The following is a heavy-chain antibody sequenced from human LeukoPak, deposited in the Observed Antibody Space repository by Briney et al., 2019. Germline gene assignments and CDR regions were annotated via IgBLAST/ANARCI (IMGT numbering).Heavy chain of an antibody. V-gene: IGHV4-39*01. D-gene: IGHD3-22*01. CDR1: GGSITSGNYY. CDR2: IYYSGST. Sequence: KPSETLSLTCTISGGSITSGNYYWGWIRQPPGKGLEWIGSIYYSGSTYYNPSLKSRVTISVDTSKNQFSLKLSSVTAADTAVYYCARGSNYDSSGYYYDYWGQGTLVTVSS. CDR3: ARGSNYDSSGYYYDY. J-gene: IGHJ4*02.